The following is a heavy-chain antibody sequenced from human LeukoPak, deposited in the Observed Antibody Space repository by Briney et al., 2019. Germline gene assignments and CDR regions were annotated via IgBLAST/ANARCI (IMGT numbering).Heavy chain of an antibody. V-gene: IGHV3-48*03. D-gene: IGHD2-15*01. CDR1: GFTFSSYE. CDR3: ARKDDSDFDY. CDR2: ISSSGSTI. J-gene: IGHJ4*02. Sequence: PGGSLRLSCAASGFTFSSYEMNWVRQAPGKGLEWVSYISSSGSTIYYADSVKGRFTISRDNAKNSLYLQMNSMRAEDTAVYYCARKDDSDFDYWGQGTLVTVSS.